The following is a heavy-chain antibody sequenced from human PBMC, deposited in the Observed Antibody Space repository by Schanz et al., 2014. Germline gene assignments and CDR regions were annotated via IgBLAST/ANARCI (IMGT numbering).Heavy chain of an antibody. CDR3: ARLGRMGAFDI. Sequence: QVQLEESGGGLVKPGGSLRLSCAASGFTFSDNFMSWIRQALGKGLEWISYITTSTSYTNYADSVKGRFTISRDNAKKSLFLQMNSLRAEDTAVYYCARLGRMGAFDIWGQGTMVTVSS. CDR1: GFTFSDNF. J-gene: IGHJ3*02. V-gene: IGHV3-11*06. D-gene: IGHD2-8*01. CDR2: ITTSTSYT.